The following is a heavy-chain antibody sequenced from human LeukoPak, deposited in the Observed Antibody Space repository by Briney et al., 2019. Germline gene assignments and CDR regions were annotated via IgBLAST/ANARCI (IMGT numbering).Heavy chain of an antibody. CDR1: GLTIGSRY. D-gene: IGHD3-3*01. V-gene: IGHV3-23*01. CDR3: AKGGDFWSGGSDY. Sequence: GGSLRLSCVASGLTIGSRYMNWVRQAPGKGLEWVSAISGSGGSTYYADSVKGRFTISRDNSKNTLYLQMNSLRAEDTAVYYCAKGGDFWSGGSDYWGQGTLVTVSS. CDR2: ISGSGGST. J-gene: IGHJ4*02.